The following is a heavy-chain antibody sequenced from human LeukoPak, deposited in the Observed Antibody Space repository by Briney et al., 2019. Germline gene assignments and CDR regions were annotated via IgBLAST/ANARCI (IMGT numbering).Heavy chain of an antibody. CDR2: IYYSGST. CDR1: GGSISSSSYY. J-gene: IGHJ4*02. Sequence: SETLSLTCTVSGGSISSSSYYWGWIRQPPGKGLEWIGSIYYSGSTYYNPSLKSRVTISVDTSKNQFSLELSSVTAADTAVYYCARDPYEGGFDYWGQGTLVTVSS. CDR3: ARDPYEGGFDY. V-gene: IGHV4-39*07. D-gene: IGHD3-16*01.